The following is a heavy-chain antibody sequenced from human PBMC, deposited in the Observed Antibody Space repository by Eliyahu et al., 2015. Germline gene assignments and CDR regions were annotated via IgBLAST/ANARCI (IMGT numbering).Heavy chain of an antibody. J-gene: IGHJ4*02. D-gene: IGHD6-19*01. CDR3: ASDSYPSGWSRGYLQY. CDR2: ISGSGGEI. Sequence: EVQLLESGGXLVQPGGSLXLSCVGXGFPFSSYAMXWIRQAPGTGXEWVSSISGSGGEIYYSDSVRGRFIISRDNSKNTLFLQMNSLTSQDTAFYYCASDSYPSGWSRGYLQYWGLGNIVTVSS. CDR1: GFPFSSYA. V-gene: IGHV3-23*01.